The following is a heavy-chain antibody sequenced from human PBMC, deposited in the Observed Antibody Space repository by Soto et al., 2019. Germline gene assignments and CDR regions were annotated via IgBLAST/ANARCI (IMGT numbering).Heavy chain of an antibody. CDR3: ARDPQREFDY. V-gene: IGHV1-18*01. D-gene: IGHD6-25*01. Sequence: ASVKVSCKASGYTFTSHGITWVRQAPGQGLEWMGWINPYNGNKNYAQKLQGRVTTTTDTSTSTDYMELRSLRSDDTAVYYCARDPQREFDYWGQGTLVTVSS. J-gene: IGHJ4*02. CDR1: GYTFTSHG. CDR2: INPYNGNK.